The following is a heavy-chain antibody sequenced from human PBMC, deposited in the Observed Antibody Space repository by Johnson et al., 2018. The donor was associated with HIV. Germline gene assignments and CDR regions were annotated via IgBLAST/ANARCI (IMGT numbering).Heavy chain of an antibody. V-gene: IGHV3-25*03. CDR1: QFIFSNYY. CDR2: VNPNGDST. CDR3: TTPSGSYVSYYDAFDI. Sequence: EVQLVESGGGLAKPAWSPRLSCAASQFIFSNYYMNCVRQAPGNGLELVGQVNPNGDSTYLIDSGKDRFNTSRDNAKNTVHLQMNSLKTEDTAVYYCTTPSGSYVSYYDAFDIWGQGTMVSVSS. J-gene: IGHJ3*02. D-gene: IGHD1-26*01.